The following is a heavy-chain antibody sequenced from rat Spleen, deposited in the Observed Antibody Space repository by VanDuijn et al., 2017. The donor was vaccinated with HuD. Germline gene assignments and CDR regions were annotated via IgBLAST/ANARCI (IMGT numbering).Heavy chain of an antibody. D-gene: IGHD1-2*01. J-gene: IGHJ4*01. CDR2: IWSGGTT. V-gene: IGHV2-1*01. Sequence: QVQLKESGPGLVQPSQTLSLTCTVSGFSLTSNSVSWVRQPPGKGLEWMGAIWSGGTTTYNSLLKSRLSISRDTSKSQVFLKMNSLQTDDTGTYYCTRSNIYSSVMDAWGQGASVTVSS. CDR1: GFSLTSNS. CDR3: TRSNIYSSVMDA.